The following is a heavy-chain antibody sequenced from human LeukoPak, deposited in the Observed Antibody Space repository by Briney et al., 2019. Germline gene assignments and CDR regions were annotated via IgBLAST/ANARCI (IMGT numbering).Heavy chain of an antibody. Sequence: PGGSLRVSCAASGFTFSSYAVSWVRQAPGKGLEWISGISTNSRSTYYADSVKGRFTISRDNSKNTLYLQMNSLRAEDTAVYYCAKDPFVFESASYLIDYWGQGTLVTVSS. V-gene: IGHV3-23*01. J-gene: IGHJ4*02. CDR3: AKDPFVFESASYLIDY. CDR1: GFTFSSYA. CDR2: ISTNSRST. D-gene: IGHD3-10*01.